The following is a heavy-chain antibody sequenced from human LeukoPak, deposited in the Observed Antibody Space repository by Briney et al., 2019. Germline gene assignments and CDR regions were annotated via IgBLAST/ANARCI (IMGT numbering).Heavy chain of an antibody. CDR2: IYPGDSDT. D-gene: IGHD6-13*01. Sequence: PGESLKISCKGSGYIFTSYWIGWVRQMPGKGLEWMGIIYPGDSDTRYSPSFQGQVTISADKSISTAYLQWSSLKASDTAMYYCARPRIAAAGSGVYYFDYWGQGTLVTVSS. CDR3: ARPRIAAAGSGVYYFDY. J-gene: IGHJ4*02. V-gene: IGHV5-51*01. CDR1: GYIFTSYW.